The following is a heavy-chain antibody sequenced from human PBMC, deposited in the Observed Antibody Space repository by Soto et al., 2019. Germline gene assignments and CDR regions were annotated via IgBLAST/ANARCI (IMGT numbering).Heavy chain of an antibody. V-gene: IGHV4-59*01. J-gene: IGHJ4*02. CDR2: TSYSGST. Sequence: SETLSLTCTVSGGSINSYYWSWVRQPPGTTLEWIGHTSYSGSTSYNPSLTSRVTISLDTSKNQFSLKLSSVTAADTAVYYCARVPFGMPTGLWRPRSLYYFDYWGQGALVTVSS. D-gene: IGHD3-16*01. CDR1: GGSINSYY. CDR3: ARVPFGMPTGLWRPRSLYYFDY.